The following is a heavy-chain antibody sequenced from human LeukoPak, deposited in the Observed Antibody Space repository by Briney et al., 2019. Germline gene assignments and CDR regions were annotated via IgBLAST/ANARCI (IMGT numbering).Heavy chain of an antibody. Sequence: PSETLSLTCTVSGGSISSSSYYRGWIRQPPGKGLEWIGSIYYGGSTYYNPSLKSRVTISVDTSKNQFSLKVSSVTAADTAVYYCASGWVGYFDYWGQGTLVTVSS. CDR2: IYYGGST. J-gene: IGHJ4*02. V-gene: IGHV4-39*07. CDR1: GGSISSSSYY. CDR3: ASGWVGYFDY. D-gene: IGHD3-16*01.